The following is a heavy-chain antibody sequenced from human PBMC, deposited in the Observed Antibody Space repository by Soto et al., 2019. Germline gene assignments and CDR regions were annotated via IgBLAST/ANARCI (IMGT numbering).Heavy chain of an antibody. Sequence: SVKVSCKASGYTFTSYGISWVRQAPGQGLEWMGWISAYNGNTNYAQKLQGRVTMTTDTSTSTAYMELRSLRSDDTAVYYCARALHYDFWSGYYSNYYYYMDVWGKGTTVTVSS. CDR3: ARALHYDFWSGYYSNYYYYMDV. V-gene: IGHV1-18*01. CDR1: GYTFTSYG. D-gene: IGHD3-3*01. CDR2: ISAYNGNT. J-gene: IGHJ6*03.